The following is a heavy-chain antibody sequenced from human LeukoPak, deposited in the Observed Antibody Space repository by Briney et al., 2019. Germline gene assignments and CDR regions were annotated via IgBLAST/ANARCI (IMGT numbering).Heavy chain of an antibody. CDR3: ASHESSSSNAIDY. D-gene: IGHD6-13*01. Sequence: SETLSLTCAVYGGSFSNYYWSWIRQPPGKGLEWIGEINHSGSTNYNPSLKSRVTISVDTSKNQFSLKLSSVTAADTAVYYCASHESSSSNAIDYWGQGTLVTVSS. CDR2: INHSGST. V-gene: IGHV4-34*01. CDR1: GGSFSNYY. J-gene: IGHJ4*02.